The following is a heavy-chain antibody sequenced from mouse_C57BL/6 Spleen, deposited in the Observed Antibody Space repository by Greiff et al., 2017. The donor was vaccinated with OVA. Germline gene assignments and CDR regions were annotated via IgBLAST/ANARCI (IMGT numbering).Heavy chain of an antibody. Sequence: EVKLMESGGGLVKPGGSLKLSCAASGFTFSSYAMSWVRQTPEKRLEWVATISDGGSYTYYPDNVKGRFTISRDNAKNNLYLQMSHLKSEDTAMYYCARDRRGPLDYWGQGTTLTVSS. V-gene: IGHV5-4*01. CDR2: ISDGGSYT. CDR1: GFTFSSYA. J-gene: IGHJ2*01. CDR3: ARDRRGPLDY.